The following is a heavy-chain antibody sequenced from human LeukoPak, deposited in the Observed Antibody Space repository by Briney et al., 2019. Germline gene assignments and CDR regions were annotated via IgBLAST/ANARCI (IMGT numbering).Heavy chain of an antibody. CDR3: ARQFSPGAFDI. D-gene: IGHD2/OR15-2a*01. Sequence: MPSETLSLTCTVSGGSISSSSYSWSWIRQPAGKGLEWIGRIYAYGSGITNYNPSLKSRVTISVDTSKNQSSLKLSSVTAADTAMYYCARQFSPGAFDIWARGQWSPSLQ. CDR1: GGSISSSSYS. J-gene: IGHJ3*02. CDR2: IYAYGSGIT. V-gene: IGHV4-61*02.